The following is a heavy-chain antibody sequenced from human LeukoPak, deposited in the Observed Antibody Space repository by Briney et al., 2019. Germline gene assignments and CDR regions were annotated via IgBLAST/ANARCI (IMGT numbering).Heavy chain of an antibody. D-gene: IGHD3-22*01. Sequence: ASVKVSCKASGYTFTGYYMHWVRQAPGQGLEWMGWISAYNGNTNYAQKLQGRVTMTTDTSTSTAYMELRSLRSDDTAVYYCARANTYYYGSGYDFDYWGQGTLVTVSS. CDR2: ISAYNGNT. CDR1: GYTFTGYY. V-gene: IGHV1-18*04. CDR3: ARANTYYYGSGYDFDY. J-gene: IGHJ4*02.